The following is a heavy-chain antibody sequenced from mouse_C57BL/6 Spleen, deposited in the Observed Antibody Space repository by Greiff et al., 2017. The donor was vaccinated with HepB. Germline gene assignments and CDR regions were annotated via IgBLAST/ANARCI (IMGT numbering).Heavy chain of an antibody. CDR1: GYTFTSYG. Sequence: VQLQQSGAELARPGASVKLSCKASGYTFTSYGISWVKQRTGQGLEWIGEIYPRSGNTYYNEKFKSKATLTADKSSSTAYMELRSLTSEDSAVYFCASPVTTVVVDCYFDVWGTGTTVTVSS. CDR2: IYPRSGNT. CDR3: ASPVTTVVVDCYFDV. D-gene: IGHD1-1*01. J-gene: IGHJ1*03. V-gene: IGHV1-81*01.